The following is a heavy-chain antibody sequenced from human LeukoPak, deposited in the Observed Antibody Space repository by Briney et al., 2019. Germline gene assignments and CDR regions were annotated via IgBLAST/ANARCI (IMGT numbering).Heavy chain of an antibody. CDR3: ARGQLWIDY. D-gene: IGHD3-10*01. Sequence: GWSLRLSCGASGFTFSSYEMNWVRQAPGKGLEWVSYISSSGRTIYYADSVKGRFTISRDNAKNSLYLQMNSLRAEDTAVYYCARGQLWIDYWGQGTLVTVSS. J-gene: IGHJ4*02. V-gene: IGHV3-48*03. CDR2: ISSSGRTI. CDR1: GFTFSSYE.